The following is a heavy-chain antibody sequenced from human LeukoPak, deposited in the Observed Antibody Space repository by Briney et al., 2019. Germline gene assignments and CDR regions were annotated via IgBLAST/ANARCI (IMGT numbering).Heavy chain of an antibody. CDR1: GFTFTNHW. CDR3: ARGGYRSTDS. CDR2: MKEDGSEK. Sequence: GESLRLSCAASGFTFTNHWMNWVRQAPGKGLEWVANMKEDGSEKSYVDSVKGRFIISGDNAKNSLYLQMNSLRAEDTAVYYCARGGYRSTDSWGAGTLVTVSS. D-gene: IGHD5-18*01. V-gene: IGHV3-7*01. J-gene: IGHJ4*02.